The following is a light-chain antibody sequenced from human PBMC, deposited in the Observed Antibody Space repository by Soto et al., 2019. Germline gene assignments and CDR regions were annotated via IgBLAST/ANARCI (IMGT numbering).Light chain of an antibody. J-gene: IGKJ4*01. Sequence: EIVMTQSPATLSVSPGERATLSCRASQSVSSNLAWYQQKPGQAPRLLIYGASTRATGIPARFSGSGSCTEFTLIISSLECLDFAVYYWQQYNKWITFGGGTKEDIK. CDR2: GAS. V-gene: IGKV3-15*01. CDR3: QQYNKWIT. CDR1: QSVSSN.